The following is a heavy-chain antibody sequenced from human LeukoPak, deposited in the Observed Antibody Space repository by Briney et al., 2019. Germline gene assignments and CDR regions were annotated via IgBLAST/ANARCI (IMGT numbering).Heavy chain of an antibody. J-gene: IGHJ6*03. V-gene: IGHV1-69*06. CDR2: IIPIFGTA. Sequence: SVKVSCKASGGTFSSYAISWVRQAPGQGLEWMGGIIPIFGTANYAQKFQGRVTITADKSTSTAYMELSSLRSEDTAVYYCARARGGNYYDSSGYYYYYYMDVWGKGTTVTVSS. CDR1: GGTFSSYA. D-gene: IGHD3-22*01. CDR3: ARARGGNYYDSSGYYYYYYMDV.